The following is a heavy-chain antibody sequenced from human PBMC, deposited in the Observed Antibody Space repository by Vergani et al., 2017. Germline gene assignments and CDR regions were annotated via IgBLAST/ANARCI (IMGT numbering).Heavy chain of an antibody. J-gene: IGHJ6*03. CDR2: IWYDGSNK. Sequence: QVQLVESGGGVVQPGRSLRLSCAASGFTFSSYGMHWVRQAPGKGLEWVAVIWYDGSNKYYADSVKGRFTISRDNSKNTLYLQMNSLRAEDTAVYYCARDGEYCSSTTCRWVYYYYYMDVWGKGTTVTVSS. CDR1: GFTFSSYG. D-gene: IGHD2-2*01. CDR3: ARDGEYCSSTTCRWVYYYYYMDV. V-gene: IGHV3-33*01.